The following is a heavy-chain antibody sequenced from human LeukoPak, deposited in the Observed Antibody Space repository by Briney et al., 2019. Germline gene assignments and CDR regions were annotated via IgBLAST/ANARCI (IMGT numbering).Heavy chain of an antibody. V-gene: IGHV3-23*01. Sequence: GGSLRLSCAASGFTFSTYAMNWVRQAPGMGLEWVSGISDSGGSTYYADSVKGRFTISRDNYKNTLYLQMNSLRAEDTAVYYCATSIAARPDYWGQGTLVTVSS. D-gene: IGHD6-6*01. CDR1: GFTFSTYA. CDR2: ISDSGGST. J-gene: IGHJ4*02. CDR3: ATSIAARPDY.